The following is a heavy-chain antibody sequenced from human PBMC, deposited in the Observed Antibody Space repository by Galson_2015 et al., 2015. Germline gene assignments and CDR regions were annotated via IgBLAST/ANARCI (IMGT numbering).Heavy chain of an antibody. D-gene: IGHD2-15*01. Sequence: SLRLSCAVSGFTFDDYAMHWVRQAPGMGLEWVSGISWNGGTIGYADSVKGRFTISRDNAKNSLYLQMNSLRAEDTALYYRAKDVGHKWSFDDWGQGTLGTVSS. V-gene: IGHV3-9*01. CDR3: AKDVGHKWSFDD. CDR2: ISWNGGTI. CDR1: GFTFDDYA. J-gene: IGHJ4*02.